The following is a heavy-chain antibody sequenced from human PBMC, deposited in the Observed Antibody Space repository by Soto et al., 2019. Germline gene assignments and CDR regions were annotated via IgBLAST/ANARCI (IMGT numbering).Heavy chain of an antibody. CDR3: ARDIVFEDSSGNLPGY. J-gene: IGHJ1*01. V-gene: IGHV1-18*01. CDR2: INSHNHNT. D-gene: IGHD3-22*01. CDR1: GYSFTSYV. Sequence: ASMKVSCKASGYSFTSYVFSWVRQAPGLGPEWMGWINSHNHNTKYAQKLQDRVTMTTDTSASTAYMELRSLRSDDTAVYYCARDIVFEDSSGNLPGYWGQGTLVTVSS.